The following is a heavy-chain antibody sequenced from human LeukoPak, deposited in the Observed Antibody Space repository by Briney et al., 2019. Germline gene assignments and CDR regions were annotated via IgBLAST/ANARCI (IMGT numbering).Heavy chain of an antibody. CDR2: ISSSGSTI. V-gene: IGHV3-48*03. CDR1: GFTFSSYE. D-gene: IGHD3-10*02. J-gene: IGHJ6*04. CDR3: AELGITMIGGV. Sequence: QTGGSLRLSCAASGFTFSSYEMNWVRQAPGKGLEWVSYISSSGSTIYYADSEKGRFTISRDNAKNSLYLQMNSLRAEDTAVYYCAELGITMIGGVWGKGTTVTISS.